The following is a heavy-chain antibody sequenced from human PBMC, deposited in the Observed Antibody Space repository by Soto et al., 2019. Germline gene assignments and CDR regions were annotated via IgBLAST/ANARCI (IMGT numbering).Heavy chain of an antibody. V-gene: IGHV4-4*02. J-gene: IGHJ6*02. CDR2: IYHSGST. D-gene: IGHD3-3*01. CDR1: GGSISSSNW. Sequence: PSETLSLTCAVSGGSISSSNWWSWVRQPPGKGLEWIGEIYHSGSTNYNPSLKSRVTISVDKSKNQFSLKLSSVTATDTAVYYCARERFNTIFGAVIPFRGYGMDVWGQGTTATVSS. CDR3: ARERFNTIFGAVIPFRGYGMDV.